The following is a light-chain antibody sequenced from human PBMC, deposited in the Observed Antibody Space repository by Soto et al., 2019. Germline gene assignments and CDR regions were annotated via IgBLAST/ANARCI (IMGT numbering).Light chain of an antibody. CDR3: QQSYSSPPT. CDR2: AAS. Sequence: DIQVTQAPSSLSASFGDRVTITCRASQSISSYLNWYQQKPGKAPKLLIYAASSLQSGVPSRFSGIGSGTDFTLTISSLQPEDFATYYCQQSYSSPPTFGQGTKVDIK. CDR1: QSISSY. J-gene: IGKJ1*01. V-gene: IGKV1-39*01.